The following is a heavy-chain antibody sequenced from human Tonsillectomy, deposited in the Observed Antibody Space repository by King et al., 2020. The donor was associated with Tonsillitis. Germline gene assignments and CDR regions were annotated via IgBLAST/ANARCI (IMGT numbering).Heavy chain of an antibody. V-gene: IGHV3-21*01. CDR1: GFTFSSYS. D-gene: IGHD4-17*01. Sequence: DVQLVESGGGLVKPGGSLRLSCAASGFTFSSYSMNLVRQAPGKGLEWVSSISTGSTYIYYPHSVKCRFTISRDNAKNSLYLRMNSLRAEDTAVYYCARDDHYGDYEFDSWGQGTLVTVSS. J-gene: IGHJ4*02. CDR3: ARDDHYGDYEFDS. CDR2: ISTGSTYI.